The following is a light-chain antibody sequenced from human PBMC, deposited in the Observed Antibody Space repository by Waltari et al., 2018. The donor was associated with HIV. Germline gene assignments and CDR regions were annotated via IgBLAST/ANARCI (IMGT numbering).Light chain of an antibody. V-gene: IGLV1-44*01. Sequence: QSVLTQPPSASGTPGQTVTISCSGIRSNIGSSTVNWYHQFPATAPKLLLYSNDQRPSGVPARFAGSVAGTSASLAISGLQSEDDADYHCAAWDDSLRVLIFGGGTKLTVL. J-gene: IGLJ2*01. CDR2: SND. CDR3: AAWDDSLRVLI. CDR1: RSNIGSST.